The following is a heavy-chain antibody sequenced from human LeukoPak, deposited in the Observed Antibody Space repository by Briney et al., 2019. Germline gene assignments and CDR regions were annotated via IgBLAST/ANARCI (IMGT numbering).Heavy chain of an antibody. Sequence: PSETLPLTCTVSGGSISSYYWSWIRQPPGKGLEWIGYMYYTGSTNYNPSLKSRLTISVDTSKNQFSLRLSSVTAADTAVYYCARDGCPTTKSGCVGNWFDPWGQGTLVTVSS. D-gene: IGHD1-26*01. CDR2: MYYTGST. CDR1: GGSISSYY. CDR3: ARDGCPTTKSGCVGNWFDP. J-gene: IGHJ5*02. V-gene: IGHV4-59*01.